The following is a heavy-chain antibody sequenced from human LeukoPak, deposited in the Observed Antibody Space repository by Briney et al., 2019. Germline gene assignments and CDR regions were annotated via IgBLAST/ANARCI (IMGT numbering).Heavy chain of an antibody. CDR2: IRYDGSNK. J-gene: IGHJ6*03. V-gene: IGHV3-30*02. D-gene: IGHD5-12*01. Sequence: GGFLRLSCAASGFTFSSYGMHWVRQAPGKGLEWVAFIRYDGSNKYYADSVKGRFTISRDNSKNTLYLQMNSLRAGDTAVYYCAKGYSGYDAIIYYYYYMDVWGKGTTVTVSS. CDR1: GFTFSSYG. CDR3: AKGYSGYDAIIYYYYYMDV.